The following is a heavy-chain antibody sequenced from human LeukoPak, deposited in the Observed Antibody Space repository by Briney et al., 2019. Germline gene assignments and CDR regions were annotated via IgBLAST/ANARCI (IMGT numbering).Heavy chain of an antibody. CDR1: GGSFSSSSSY. D-gene: IGHD1-26*01. CDR2: IYYSGSV. Sequence: SETLSLTCTVSGGSFSSSSSYWDWIRQPPGKGLEWIGYIYYSGSVYYNPSLKSRVTISVGTSKNQFSLKLSSVTAADTAVYYCARGSGYFDYWGQGTLVTVSS. V-gene: IGHV4-31*03. J-gene: IGHJ4*02. CDR3: ARGSGYFDY.